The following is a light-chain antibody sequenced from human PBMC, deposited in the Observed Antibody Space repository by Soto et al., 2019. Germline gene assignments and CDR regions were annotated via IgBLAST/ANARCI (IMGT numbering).Light chain of an antibody. J-gene: IGKJ4*01. CDR2: GAS. CDR3: QQYGSSPLT. CDR1: QTVNNNY. Sequence: ELVLTQSPGTLSLSPGERATLSCRAGQTVNNNYLAWYQQIPGQAPRLLISGASGRATGTPDRFSGSASGTDFTLTISRLEPEDFAVYYCQQYGSSPLTFGGGTKVEIK. V-gene: IGKV3-20*01.